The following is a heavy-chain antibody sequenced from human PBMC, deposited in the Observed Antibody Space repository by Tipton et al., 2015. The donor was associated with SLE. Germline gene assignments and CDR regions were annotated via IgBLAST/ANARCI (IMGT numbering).Heavy chain of an antibody. J-gene: IGHJ4*02. CDR1: GFTFSSYA. D-gene: IGHD5-24*01. V-gene: IGHV3-23*01. CDR2: ISGSGGST. Sequence: GSLRLSCAASGFTFSSYAMSWVRQAPGKGLEWVSAISGSGGSTYYADSVKGRFTISRDNSKNTLYLQMNSLRAEDTAVYYCARDWGRDGYNGHDYWGQGTLVTVSS. CDR3: ARDWGRDGYNGHDY.